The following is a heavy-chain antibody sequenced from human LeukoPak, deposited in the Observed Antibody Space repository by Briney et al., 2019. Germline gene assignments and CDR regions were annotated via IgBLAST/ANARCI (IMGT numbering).Heavy chain of an antibody. V-gene: IGHV1-69*04. D-gene: IGHD3-10*01. CDR2: IIPILGIA. CDR1: GGTFRSYA. J-gene: IGHJ4*02. Sequence: SVKVSCKASGGTFRSYAISWVRQAPGQGLEWMGRIIPILGIANYAQKFQGRVTITADKSTSTAYMELSSLRSEDTAVYYCAREGITMVRGVIKSPLDYWGQGTLVTVSS. CDR3: AREGITMVRGVIKSPLDY.